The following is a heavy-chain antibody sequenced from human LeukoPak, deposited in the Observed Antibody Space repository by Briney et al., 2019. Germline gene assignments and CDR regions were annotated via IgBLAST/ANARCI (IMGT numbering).Heavy chain of an antibody. CDR1: GYSISSGYY. J-gene: IGHJ3*02. D-gene: IGHD3-22*01. CDR2: IYHSGRT. Sequence: SETLSLTCTVSGYSISSGYYWGWIRQPPGKGLEWIGSIYHSGRTFYNPSLKSRVTISVDTSKNQFSLKLSSVTAADTAVYYCARLSSGYYYLGAFDIWGQGTMVTVSS. V-gene: IGHV4-38-2*02. CDR3: ARLSSGYYYLGAFDI.